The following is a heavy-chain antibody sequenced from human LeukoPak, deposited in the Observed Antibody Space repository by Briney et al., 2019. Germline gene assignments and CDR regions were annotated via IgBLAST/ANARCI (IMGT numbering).Heavy chain of an antibody. V-gene: IGHV3-49*04. Sequence: QPGRSLRLSCSGSGFRFGGYARSWVRQAPGKGLEWVGFIRSKALYGTSEYAASVEGRFAISRDDSNNIVYLQMNSLKTEDTAVYFCVRESVRDYYFDFWGQGTLVTVSS. J-gene: IGHJ4*02. D-gene: IGHD3-10*02. CDR3: VRESVRDYYFDF. CDR1: GFRFGGYA. CDR2: IRSKALYGTS.